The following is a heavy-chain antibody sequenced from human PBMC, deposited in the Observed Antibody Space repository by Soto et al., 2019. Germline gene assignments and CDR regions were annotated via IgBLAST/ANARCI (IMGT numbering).Heavy chain of an antibody. D-gene: IGHD2-15*01. V-gene: IGHV4-39*01. Sequence: QLQLQESGPGLVKPSETLSLTCTVSGGSISSSSYYWGWIRQPPGKGLEWIGSIYYSGSTYYNPSLKSRVTISVDTSKNQFSLKLSSETAADTAVYYCARHTPAISISDHWGQGTLVTVSS. CDR3: ARHTPAISISDH. CDR1: GGSISSSSYY. CDR2: IYYSGST. J-gene: IGHJ4*02.